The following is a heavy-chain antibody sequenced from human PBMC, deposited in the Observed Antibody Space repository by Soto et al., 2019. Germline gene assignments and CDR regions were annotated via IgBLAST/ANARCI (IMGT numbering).Heavy chain of an antibody. CDR2: IYYSGST. CDR1: GGSISSYY. CDR3: ARAVYDFWSGSAFDS. V-gene: IGHV4-59*01. Sequence: SETLSLTCTVSGGSISSYYWSWIRQPPGKGLEWIGYIYYSGSTNYNPSLKSRVTISVDTSKNQFSLKLSSVTAADTAVYYCARAVYDFWSGSAFDSWGQGTLVTVSS. J-gene: IGHJ4*02. D-gene: IGHD3-3*01.